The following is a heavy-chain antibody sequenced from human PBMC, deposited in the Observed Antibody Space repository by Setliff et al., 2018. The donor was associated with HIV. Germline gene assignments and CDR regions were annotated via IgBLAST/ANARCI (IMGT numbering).Heavy chain of an antibody. CDR2: ISNSSPGNT. V-gene: IGHV3-23*01. D-gene: IGHD3-10*01. CDR1: GFSFTNYG. CDR3: GTYYYGSGKIDY. J-gene: IGHJ4*02. Sequence: GGSLRLSCAASGFSFTNYGMTWVRQAPGKGLEWVSAISNSSPGNTYYADSVRGRFTISRDNSKNTLFLQMNSLRAEDTALYYCGTYYYGSGKIDYWGQGTLVTVSS.